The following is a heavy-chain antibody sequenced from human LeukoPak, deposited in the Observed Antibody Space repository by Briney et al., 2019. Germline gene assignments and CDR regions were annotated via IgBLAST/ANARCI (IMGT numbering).Heavy chain of an antibody. CDR2: INHSGST. J-gene: IGHJ6*03. CDR3: ARGGYSYGSLYYYMDV. D-gene: IGHD5-18*01. Sequence: SETLSLTCAVYGGSFSGYYWSWIRQPPGKGLEWIGEINHSGSTNYNPSLKSRVTMSVDTSKNQFSLKLSSVTAADTAVYYCARGGYSYGSLYYYMDVWGKGTTVTVSS. CDR1: GGSFSGYY. V-gene: IGHV4-34*01.